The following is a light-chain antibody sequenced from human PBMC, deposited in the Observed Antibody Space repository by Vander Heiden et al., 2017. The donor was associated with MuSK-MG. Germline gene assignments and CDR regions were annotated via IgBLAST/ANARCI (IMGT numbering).Light chain of an antibody. V-gene: IGKV2D-29*01. CDR3: RQSLQFPWT. J-gene: IGKJ1*01. Sequence: DVAITQTPLSLSVTPGQPASISCKSSQSLLHSDGKTYLCWYLQRPGQPPQLLIHEVSSRFSGVPDRISGSGSGTDFTLRISRVEAEDVGIYYCRQSLQFPWTFGQGTKVEIK. CDR1: QSLLHSDGKTY. CDR2: EVS.